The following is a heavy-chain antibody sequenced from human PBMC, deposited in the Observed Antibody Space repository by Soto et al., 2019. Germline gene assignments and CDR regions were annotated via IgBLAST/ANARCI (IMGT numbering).Heavy chain of an antibody. CDR1: GGTFSDYA. CDR2: IVPIFGTG. V-gene: IGHV1-69*01. J-gene: IGHJ4*02. CDR3: ARVLVGATYFDY. Sequence: QVLLVQSGAEVKKPGSSVKVSCKASGGTFSDYAISWVRQAPGHGLEWMGGIVPIFGTGNHAQKFQGRVTVTADESTSTAYMELSSPRSEDTAVYYCARVLVGATYFDYWGQGTLVTVSS. D-gene: IGHD1-26*01.